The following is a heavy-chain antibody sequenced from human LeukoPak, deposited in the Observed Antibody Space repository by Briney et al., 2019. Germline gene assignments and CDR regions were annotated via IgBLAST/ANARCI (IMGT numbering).Heavy chain of an antibody. Sequence: PGGSLRLSCAASGFTFSSFWMHWVRQAPGKGLVWVSRINSVGSSTSYADSVKGRFTISRDNAKNSLYLQMNSLRAEDTAVYYCAREGDVVVVAANDYWGQGTLVTVSS. CDR2: INSVGSST. CDR1: GFTFSSFW. D-gene: IGHD2-15*01. J-gene: IGHJ4*02. V-gene: IGHV3-74*01. CDR3: AREGDVVVVAANDY.